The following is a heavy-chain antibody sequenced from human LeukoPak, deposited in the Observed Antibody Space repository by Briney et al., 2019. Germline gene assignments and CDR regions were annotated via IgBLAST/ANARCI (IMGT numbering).Heavy chain of an antibody. Sequence: GGSLRLSCAASGFTVSSNYMSWVRQAPGKGLEWVSVIYSGGSTYYADSVKGRFTISRDNSKNTLYLQMNSLRAEDTAVYYCAGEGDGRISSPYFDYWGQGTLVTVSS. CDR3: AGEGDGRISSPYFDY. V-gene: IGHV3-66*01. D-gene: IGHD6-6*01. CDR1: GFTVSSNY. CDR2: IYSGGST. J-gene: IGHJ4*02.